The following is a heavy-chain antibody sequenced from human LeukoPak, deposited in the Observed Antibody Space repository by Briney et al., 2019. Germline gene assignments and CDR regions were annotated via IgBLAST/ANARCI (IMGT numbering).Heavy chain of an antibody. Sequence: GGSLRLSCVASGFTFSDYYMSWVRQPPGKGLEWVANIKQDGSEKYYVDSVKGRFTISRDNAKNSLFLQMNSLRAEDTAVYYCARVFGWLDDYWGQGTLATVSS. CDR3: ARVFGWLDDY. D-gene: IGHD3-3*01. CDR2: IKQDGSEK. CDR1: GFTFSDYY. J-gene: IGHJ4*02. V-gene: IGHV3-7*01.